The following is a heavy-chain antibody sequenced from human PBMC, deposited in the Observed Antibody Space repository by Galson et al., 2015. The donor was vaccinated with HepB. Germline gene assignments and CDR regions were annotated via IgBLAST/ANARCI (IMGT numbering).Heavy chain of an antibody. Sequence: SVKVSCKASGYTFSGYYMHWVRQAPGQGLEWMGWINPNNGDTEYAQKFQGRVTMTRDTSSSTANMELSSLRSDDTAIYYCARGGGVLLEERLFDSWGQGTLVTVSS. CDR1: GYTFSGYY. D-gene: IGHD2-15*01. CDR2: INPNNGDT. CDR3: ARGGGVLLEERLFDS. V-gene: IGHV1-2*02. J-gene: IGHJ4*02.